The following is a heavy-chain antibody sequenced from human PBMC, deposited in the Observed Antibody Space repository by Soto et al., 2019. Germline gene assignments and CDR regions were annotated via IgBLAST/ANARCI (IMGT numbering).Heavy chain of an antibody. CDR3: ARVAY. J-gene: IGHJ4*02. CDR1: GFTFSDFY. CDR2: ISSGSSDT. Sequence: PGGSLRLSCAASGFTFSDFYMTWVRQAPGKGLEWVASISSGSSDTWYADSVKGRFIISRDNAQNSLFLQMNTLRPEDTAMYYCARVAYWGPGTQVTVSS. V-gene: IGHV3-11*06.